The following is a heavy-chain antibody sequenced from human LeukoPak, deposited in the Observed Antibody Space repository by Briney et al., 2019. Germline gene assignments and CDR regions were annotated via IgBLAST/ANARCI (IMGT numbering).Heavy chain of an antibody. CDR1: GYTFSDYT. CDR2: ISSGGSVM. CDR3: ARDLEY. V-gene: IGHV3-48*01. J-gene: IGHJ4*02. Sequence: GGSLRLSCGASGYTFSDYTMNWVRQAPGKGPEWISYISSGGSVMHYADSVKGRFTISRDNVENSLYLQMNSLRVEDTAVYYCARDLEYWGQGVLVTVSS.